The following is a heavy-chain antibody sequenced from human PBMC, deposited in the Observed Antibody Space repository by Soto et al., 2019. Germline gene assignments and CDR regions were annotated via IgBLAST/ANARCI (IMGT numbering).Heavy chain of an antibody. Sequence: PSETLSLTCSVSGGSISSNYWSWIRQTPGKGLEWIGYIYYTGSTNYNPSIKSRVSFSVDTSKNQFPLKLSSVTAADTAVYYCARYYCSSDTCYYFDYWGQGTLVTVSS. J-gene: IGHJ4*02. CDR3: ARYYCSSDTCYYFDY. CDR1: GGSISSNY. CDR2: IYYTGST. V-gene: IGHV4-59*01. D-gene: IGHD2-2*01.